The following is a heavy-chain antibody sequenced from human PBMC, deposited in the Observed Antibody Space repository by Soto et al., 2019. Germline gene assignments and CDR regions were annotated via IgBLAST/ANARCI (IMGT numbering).Heavy chain of an antibody. CDR3: ARAKIAVAGPLYYGMDV. D-gene: IGHD6-19*01. CDR2: INPNSGGT. CDR1: GYTFTGYY. Sequence: ASVKVSCKASGYTFTGYYMHWVRQAPGQGLEWMGWINPNSGGTNYAQKFQGLVNMTRDTSISTAYMELSRLRSDDTAFYYCARAKIAVAGPLYYGMDVWGQGTTVTVS. V-gene: IGHV1-2*04. J-gene: IGHJ6*02.